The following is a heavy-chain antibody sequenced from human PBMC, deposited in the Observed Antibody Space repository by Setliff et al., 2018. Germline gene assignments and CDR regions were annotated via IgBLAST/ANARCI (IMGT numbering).Heavy chain of an antibody. CDR2: IITNTGKT. J-gene: IGHJ3*01. CDR3: ARFGGSCSSSSCYASDL. CDR1: GYTFTNYG. D-gene: IGHD2-2*01. V-gene: IGHV1-18*01. Sequence: ASVKVSCKASGYTFTNYGFTWVRQAPGQGLEWMGMIITNTGKTSYPKKFQGRVTMTTDTYTGTGHMELRSLTSDDTAVYFCARFGGSCSSSSCYASDLWGQGTMVTVSS.